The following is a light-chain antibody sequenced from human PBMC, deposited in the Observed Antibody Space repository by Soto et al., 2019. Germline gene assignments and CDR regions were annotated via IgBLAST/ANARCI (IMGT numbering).Light chain of an antibody. V-gene: IGKV1-9*01. J-gene: IGKJ4*01. Sequence: DIQLTQSPSFLSASVGDRVTITCRASQGISSYLAWYQQKPGKAPKLLIYVASTLPSGVPSRFSGSGSGTEFTLTISSLQPEDFATYYCQQLNSYPALTFGGGTKVEIK. CDR1: QGISSY. CDR3: QQLNSYPALT. CDR2: VAS.